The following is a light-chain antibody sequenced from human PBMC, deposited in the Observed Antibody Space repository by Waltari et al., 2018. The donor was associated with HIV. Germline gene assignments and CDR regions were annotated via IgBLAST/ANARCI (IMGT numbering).Light chain of an antibody. J-gene: IGLJ3*02. Sequence: QSVVTQPPSASGTPGQRVTISCSGSSSNIGSQTVSWYQHLPGTAPKLLIYDDNKRPSGVPDRVSASKSGTSASLAISGLQSDDEADYYCAAWDDSLIGRVFGGGTKLTVL. CDR1: SSNIGSQT. CDR3: AAWDDSLIGRV. CDR2: DDN. V-gene: IGLV1-44*01.